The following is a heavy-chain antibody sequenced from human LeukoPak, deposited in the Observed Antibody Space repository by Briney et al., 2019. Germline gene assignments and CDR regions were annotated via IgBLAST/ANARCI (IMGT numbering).Heavy chain of an antibody. CDR3: AKGPNIYGSGTRSWLDP. J-gene: IGHJ5*02. V-gene: IGHV3-30*18. CDR2: ISYDGSNK. D-gene: IGHD3-10*01. CDR1: GFTFSSYG. Sequence: GRSLRLSCEGSGFTFSSYGMHWVRQAPGKGLEWVAAISYDGSNKYYADSVKGRFTISRDNSKNTLYVQMNSLRPEDTAVYYCAKGPNIYGSGTRSWLDPWGQGTLATVSS.